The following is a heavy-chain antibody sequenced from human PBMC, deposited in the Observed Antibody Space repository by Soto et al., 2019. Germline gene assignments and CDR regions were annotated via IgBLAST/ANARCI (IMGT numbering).Heavy chain of an antibody. CDR2: IYPGDSDT. D-gene: IGHD3-22*01. Sequence: VESVKISCKVSGYIFSKYWIVWVLQMPGKHLEWMGIIYPGDSDTTYSPSFQGRVTLSVDKSISTAYLQWTSLQASDTAMYYCARRDLYDSSGYPFDYWGQGTPVTGSS. CDR1: GYIFSKYW. J-gene: IGHJ4*02. CDR3: ARRDLYDSSGYPFDY. V-gene: IGHV5-51*01.